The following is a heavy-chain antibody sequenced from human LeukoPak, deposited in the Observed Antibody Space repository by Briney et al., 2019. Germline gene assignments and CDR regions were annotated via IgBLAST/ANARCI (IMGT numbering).Heavy chain of an antibody. V-gene: IGHV3-21*01. Sequence: PGGSLRLSCAASGFTFSSYSMNWVRQAPGKGLEWVSSISSSSSYIYYADSVKGRFTISRDNAKNSLYLQMNSLRAEDTAVYYRARDVDCSSTSCYFYYYYGMDVWGQGTTVTVSS. CDR3: ARDVDCSSTSCYFYYYYGMDV. CDR2: ISSSSSYI. CDR1: GFTFSSYS. J-gene: IGHJ6*02. D-gene: IGHD2-2*01.